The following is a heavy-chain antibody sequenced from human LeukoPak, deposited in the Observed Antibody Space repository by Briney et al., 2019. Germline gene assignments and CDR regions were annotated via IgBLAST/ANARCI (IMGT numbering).Heavy chain of an antibody. J-gene: IGHJ4*02. CDR2: IRSKAYGGTT. Sequence: GGSLRLSCTASGFTFGDYAMSWFRQAPGKGLEWVGFIRSKAYGGTTEYAASVKGRFTISRDDSKSIAYLQMNSLKTEDTAVYYCTRGGKPSVATTNFDYWGQGTLVTVSS. CDR3: TRGGKPSVATTNFDY. CDR1: GFTFGDYA. D-gene: IGHD5-24*01. V-gene: IGHV3-49*03.